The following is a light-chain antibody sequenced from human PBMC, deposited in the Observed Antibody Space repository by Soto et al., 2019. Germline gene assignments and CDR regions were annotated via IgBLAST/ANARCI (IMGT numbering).Light chain of an antibody. V-gene: IGLV1-51*01. J-gene: IGLJ1*01. CDR2: DDN. CDR1: SSNIGGNS. CDR3: GSWDSSLSAYV. Sequence: QSVLTQPPSVSAAPGQKVTISCSGSSSNIGGNSVSWYQQLPGTAPKLLIYDDNKRPSGIPDRFSGSKSGTSAALSITGFQTGDEADYYCGSWDSSLSAYVFGTGTKATV.